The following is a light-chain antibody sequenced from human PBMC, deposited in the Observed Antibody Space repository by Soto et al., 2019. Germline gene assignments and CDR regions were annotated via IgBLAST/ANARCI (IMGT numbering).Light chain of an antibody. V-gene: IGKV3-20*01. J-gene: IGKJ1*01. Sequence: VLPPYNGTLSLSSGEKATLSCRASQSVTIGYLAWFQQKPGQAPRLLIYGARTRATGVPDRFSASGSGTDFSLTISRLEPEDFAVYYCQQYGTSPWTFGQGTKVDIK. CDR3: QQYGTSPWT. CDR1: QSVTIGY. CDR2: GAR.